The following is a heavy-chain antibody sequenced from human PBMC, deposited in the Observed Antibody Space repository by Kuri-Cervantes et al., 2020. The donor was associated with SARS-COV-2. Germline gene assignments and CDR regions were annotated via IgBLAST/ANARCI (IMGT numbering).Heavy chain of an antibody. Sequence: SVKVSCKASGYTFTSYGISWVRQAPGQGLEWMGGIIPIFGTANYARKFQGRVTITTDESTSTAYMELSSLRSEDTAVYYCAGGREEYSSSPDYYYYYMDVWGKGTTVTVSS. CDR2: IIPIFGTA. CDR3: AGGREEYSSSPDYYYYYMDV. J-gene: IGHJ6*03. CDR1: GYTFTSYG. D-gene: IGHD6-6*01. V-gene: IGHV1-69*05.